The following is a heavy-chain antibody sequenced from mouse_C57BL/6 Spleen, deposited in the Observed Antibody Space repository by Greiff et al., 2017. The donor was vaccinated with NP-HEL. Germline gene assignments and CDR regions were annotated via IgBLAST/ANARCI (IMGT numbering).Heavy chain of an antibody. CDR2: IDPSDSYT. CDR1: GYTFTSYW. CDR3: ARLGPDLFDY. J-gene: IGHJ2*01. Sequence: QVQLQQPGAELVMPGASVKLSCKASGYTFTSYWMHWVKQRPGQGLEWIGEIDPSDSYTHYNQKFKGKSTLTVDKSSSTAYMQLSSLTSEDSAVYYCARLGPDLFDYWGQGTTLTVSS. V-gene: IGHV1-69*01.